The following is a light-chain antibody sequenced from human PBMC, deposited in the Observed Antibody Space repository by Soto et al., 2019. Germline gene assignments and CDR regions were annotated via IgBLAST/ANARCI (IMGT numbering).Light chain of an antibody. CDR2: GAS. CDR3: QQYGSLSWT. Sequence: DIVLTQSPGTLSLSPGQRATLSCRASQSVSSNYLAWYQQRPGQAPRLLIYGASTRATGIPDRFSGSGSGTDFTITISRLEPEDFAVYYCQQYGSLSWTLGQGTKVEIK. J-gene: IGKJ1*01. CDR1: QSVSSNY. V-gene: IGKV3-20*01.